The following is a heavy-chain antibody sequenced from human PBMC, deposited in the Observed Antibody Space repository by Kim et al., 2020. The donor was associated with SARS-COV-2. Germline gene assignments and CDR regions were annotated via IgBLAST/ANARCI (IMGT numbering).Heavy chain of an antibody. V-gene: IGHV1-2*02. CDR2: INPNSGGT. J-gene: IGHJ4*02. CDR1: GYTFTGYY. Sequence: ASVKVSCKASGYTFTGYYMHWVRQAPGQGLEWMGWINPNSGGTNYAQKIQGRVTMTRDTSISTAYMELSRLRSDDTAVYYCARDERQQLTDYWGQGTLVTVSS. D-gene: IGHD6-13*01. CDR3: ARDERQQLTDY.